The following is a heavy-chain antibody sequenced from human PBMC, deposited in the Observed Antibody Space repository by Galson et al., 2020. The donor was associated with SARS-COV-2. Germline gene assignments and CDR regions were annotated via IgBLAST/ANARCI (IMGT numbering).Heavy chain of an antibody. D-gene: IGHD3-16*01. CDR3: ARDHGGYYYYMDV. Sequence: GESLKISCAASGFTFSSYAMHWVRQAPGKGLEWVAVISYDGSNKYYADSVKGRFTISRDNSKNTLYLQMNSLRAEDTAVYYCARDHGGYYYYMDVWGKGTTVTVSS. J-gene: IGHJ6*03. CDR2: ISYDGSNK. V-gene: IGHV3-30*07. CDR1: GFTFSSYA.